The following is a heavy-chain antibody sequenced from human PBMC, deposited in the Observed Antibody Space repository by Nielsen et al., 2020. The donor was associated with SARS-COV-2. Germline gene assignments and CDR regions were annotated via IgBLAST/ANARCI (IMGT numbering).Heavy chain of an antibody. V-gene: IGHV1-18*01. J-gene: IGHJ4*02. CDR1: GFTFTSSA. Sequence: ASVKVSCKASGFTFTSSAVQWVRQARGRRLEWMGWISAYNGNTNYAQKLQGRVTMTTDTSTSTAYMELRSLRSDDTAVYYCARVLRFLEWLSVGVFDYWGQGTLVTVSS. CDR3: ARVLRFLEWLSVGVFDY. D-gene: IGHD3-3*01. CDR2: ISAYNGNT.